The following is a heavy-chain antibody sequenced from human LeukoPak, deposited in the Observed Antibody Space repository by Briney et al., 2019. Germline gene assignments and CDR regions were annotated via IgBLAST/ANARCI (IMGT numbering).Heavy chain of an antibody. CDR2: IDPSDSYT. J-gene: IGHJ4*02. CDR1: GYSFTSYW. Sequence: GESLKISCKGSGYSFTSYWISWVRQMPGKGLEWMGRIDPSDSYTNYSPSFQGHVTISADKSISTAYLQWSSLKASDTAMYYRARQDVVVPAASIRWGQGTLVTVSS. CDR3: ARQDVVVPAASIR. V-gene: IGHV5-10-1*01. D-gene: IGHD2-2*01.